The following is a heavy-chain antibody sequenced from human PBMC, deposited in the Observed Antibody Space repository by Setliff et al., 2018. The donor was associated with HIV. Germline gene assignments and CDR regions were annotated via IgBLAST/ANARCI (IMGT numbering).Heavy chain of an antibody. CDR2: ISSSSSYI. V-gene: IGHV3-21*01. D-gene: IGHD2-2*01. CDR1: GFTFSGYS. Sequence: GGSLRLSCVASGFTFSGYSMNWVSQAPGKGLEWVSSISSSSSYIKYAQTVKGRFTISRDNAKNSLSLLMTSLRADDTAVYYCARDSSTSSGVVWFDPWGQGTLVTVSS. CDR3: ARDSSTSSGVVWFDP. J-gene: IGHJ5*02.